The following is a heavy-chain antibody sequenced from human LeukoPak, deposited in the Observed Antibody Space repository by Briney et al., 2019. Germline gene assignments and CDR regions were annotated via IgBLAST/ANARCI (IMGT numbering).Heavy chain of an antibody. CDR3: AKRIAGFGEFADY. V-gene: IGHV3-23*01. J-gene: IGHJ4*02. D-gene: IGHD3-10*01. CDR1: GFTFSSYA. CDR2: ITSSGRST. Sequence: GGSLRLSCAASGFTFSSYAMSWVRQAPGKGLEWVSAITSSGRSTYYADCVKGRVTISRDNSKTTLYMQMNSLRADDTAVYYCAKRIAGFGEFADYWGQGTLVTVSS.